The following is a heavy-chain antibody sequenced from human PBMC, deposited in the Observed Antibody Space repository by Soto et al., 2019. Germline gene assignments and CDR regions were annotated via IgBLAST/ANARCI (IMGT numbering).Heavy chain of an antibody. CDR3: AKKVKDYLGYYFDY. CDR1: GFTFSSYA. D-gene: IGHD3-16*01. J-gene: IGHJ4*02. Sequence: GGSLRLSCAASGFTFSSYAMSWVRQAPGKGLECISLISGTGVPTLYADSVKGRFTISRDNSKNTLYLQMNSLRAEDTAVYYCAKKVKDYLGYYFDYWGQGTLVTVSS. CDR2: ISGTGVPT. V-gene: IGHV3-23*01.